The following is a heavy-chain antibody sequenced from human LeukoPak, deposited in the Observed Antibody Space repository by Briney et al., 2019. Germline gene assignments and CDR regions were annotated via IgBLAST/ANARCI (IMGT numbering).Heavy chain of an antibody. CDR3: ARDRGYSGYDSMTY. CDR2: ISSSGSVI. V-gene: IGHV3-11*01. J-gene: IGHJ4*02. D-gene: IGHD5-12*01. Sequence: GGSLRLSCAASGFTFSDYYMNWIRQAPGKGLEWISYISSSGSVIYYADSVKGRFTISRDNAKNSLYLQMNSLRAEDTAVYYCARDRGYSGYDSMTYWGQGNLVTVPS. CDR1: GFTFSDYY.